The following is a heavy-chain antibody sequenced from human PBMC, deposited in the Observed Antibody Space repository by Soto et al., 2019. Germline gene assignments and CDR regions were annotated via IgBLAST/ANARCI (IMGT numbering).Heavy chain of an antibody. V-gene: IGHV4-59*01. CDR1: GGSISSYY. J-gene: IGHJ4*02. CDR2: IYYSGST. Sequence: PSETLSLTCTVSGGSISSYYWSWIRQPPWKGLEWIGYIYYSGSTNYNPSLKSRVTISVDTSKNQFSLKLSSVTAADTAVYYCARAPRRNHGYPSYFDYRDQGTLVTVSS. D-gene: IGHD3-22*01. CDR3: ARAPRRNHGYPSYFDY.